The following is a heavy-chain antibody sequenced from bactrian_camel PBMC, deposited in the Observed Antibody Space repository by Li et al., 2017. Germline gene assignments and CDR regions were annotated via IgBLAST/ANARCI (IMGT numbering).Heavy chain of an antibody. CDR3: AATTRWGALLEPTKYNY. Sequence: HVQLVESGGGSVEAGGSLRLSCRASGYTYRMGWFRQAPGKEREGVASMSTGTGTTYYADSVKGPFTISLIISNYTVFLQMNSLKPEDTAMYYCAATTRWGALLEPTKYNYWGQGTQVTVS. CDR2: MSTGTGTT. CDR1: GYTYR. J-gene: IGHJ4*01. V-gene: IGHV3S61*01. D-gene: IGHD5*01.